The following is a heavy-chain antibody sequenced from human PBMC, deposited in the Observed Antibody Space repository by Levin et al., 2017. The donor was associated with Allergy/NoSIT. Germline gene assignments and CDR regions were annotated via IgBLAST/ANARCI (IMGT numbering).Heavy chain of an antibody. J-gene: IGHJ4*02. V-gene: IGHV3-72*01. D-gene: IGHD2/OR15-2a*01. CDR2: TKHKVAAFTI. CDR1: GFTLSDHF. Sequence: PGESLKISCAASGFTLSDHFMDWVRQAPGKGLEWLGRTKHKVAAFTIEYAASVQGRFIISRGNSQNSVTLQMNSLKTEDTAVYYCASPQYGNSIYWGQGTLVTVSS. CDR3: ASPQYGNSIY.